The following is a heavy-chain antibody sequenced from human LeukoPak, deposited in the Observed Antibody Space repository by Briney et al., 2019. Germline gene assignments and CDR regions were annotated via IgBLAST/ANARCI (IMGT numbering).Heavy chain of an antibody. CDR1: GFTFSSCA. J-gene: IGHJ4*02. CDR3: AKETSSSFDY. V-gene: IGHV3-23*01. CDR2: ISNSGGST. Sequence: GGSLRLSCAASGFTFSSCAMNWVRQAPGKGLEWVSGISNSGGSTYYADSVKGRFTISRDNSKNTLYLQMNSLRAEDTAVYYCAKETSSSFDYWGQGTLVTVSS. D-gene: IGHD6-6*01.